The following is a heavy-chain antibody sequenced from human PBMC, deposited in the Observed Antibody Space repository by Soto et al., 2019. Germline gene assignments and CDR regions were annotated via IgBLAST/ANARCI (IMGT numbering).Heavy chain of an antibody. D-gene: IGHD3-16*01. V-gene: IGHV3-7*01. J-gene: IGHJ4*02. Sequence: GGSLRLSCAASGFDFSYFWMAWIRQAPGKGLEWVANIKQDGDKKYYVDSVEGRFTISRDNAKNSLYLQMDSLRAEDTALYFCARDRMGDDYFDYLGPGTQVTAPQ. CDR3: ARDRMGDDYFDY. CDR1: GFDFSYFW. CDR2: IKQDGDKK.